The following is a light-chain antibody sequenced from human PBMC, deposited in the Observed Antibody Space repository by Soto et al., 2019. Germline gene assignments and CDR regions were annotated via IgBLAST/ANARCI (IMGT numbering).Light chain of an antibody. CDR1: QSVSSN. CDR3: QHYHNSPPEGP. J-gene: IGKJ1*01. Sequence: EIVVTKSPCTLSFSQGERATLSCRASQSVSSNLAWYQQKPGQAPRLLIYDASTRDTGIPARFSASGSGTEFTLTISSLQSEDFAVYYCQHYHNSPPEGPFGQGTKVDI. V-gene: IGKV3-15*01. CDR2: DAS.